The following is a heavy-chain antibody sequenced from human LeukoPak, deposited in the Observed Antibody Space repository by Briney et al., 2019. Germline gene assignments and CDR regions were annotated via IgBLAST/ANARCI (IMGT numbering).Heavy chain of an antibody. V-gene: IGHV3-48*02. Sequence: HPSETLSLACTVSGGSISSSSYYWGWIRQPPGKGLEWVSSISRSTSSIYYADSVKGRFTISRDNAKNSLYLQLNSLSDEDTAVYYCARDKREYDVVTGYSYYFDHWGQGTLVTVSS. J-gene: IGHJ4*02. CDR3: ARDKREYDVVTGYSYYFDH. CDR1: GGSISSSS. CDR2: ISRSTSSI. D-gene: IGHD3-9*01.